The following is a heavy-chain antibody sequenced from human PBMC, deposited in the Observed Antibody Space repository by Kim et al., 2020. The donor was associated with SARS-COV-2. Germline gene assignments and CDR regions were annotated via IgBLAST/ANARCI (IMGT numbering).Heavy chain of an antibody. Sequence: ASVKVSCKASGYTFPSYGFSWVRQAPGQGLEWMGWISAYNGNTYYAQKLQGRVTMTTDTSTNTAYMELRSLRSDDTAVYYCARNHDILTGFSLRLFDYWGQGTLVTVSS. V-gene: IGHV1-18*01. J-gene: IGHJ4*02. CDR3: ARNHDILTGFSLRLFDY. D-gene: IGHD3-9*01. CDR2: ISAYNGNT. CDR1: GYTFPSYG.